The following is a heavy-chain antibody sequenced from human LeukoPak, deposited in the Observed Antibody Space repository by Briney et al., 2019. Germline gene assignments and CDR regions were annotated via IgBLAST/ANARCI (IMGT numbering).Heavy chain of an antibody. CDR2: IYYSGST. J-gene: IGHJ6*02. V-gene: IGHV4-39*01. D-gene: IGHD3-3*01. CDR1: GGSISSSSYY. Sequence: SETLSLTCTVSGGSISSSSYYWGWIRQPPGKGLEWIGSIYYSGSTYYNPSLKSRVTISVDTSKNQFSLKLSSVTAADTAVYYCARGKYDFWSGYYPYYYYYGMDVWGQGTTVTVSS. CDR3: ARGKYDFWSGYYPYYYYYGMDV.